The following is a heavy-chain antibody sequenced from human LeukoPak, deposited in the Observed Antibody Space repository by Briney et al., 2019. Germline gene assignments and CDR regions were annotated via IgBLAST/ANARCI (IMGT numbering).Heavy chain of an antibody. V-gene: IGHV4-4*07. CDR3: ARDRGDYGDYVYFDP. CDR2: IYTSGST. D-gene: IGHD4-17*01. J-gene: IGHJ5*02. Sequence: SETLSLTCTVSGGSISSYYWSWIRQPAGKGLEWIGRIYTSGSTNYNPSLKSRVTMSVDTSKNQFSLKLSSETAADTAVYYCARDRGDYGDYVYFDPWGQGTLVTVSS. CDR1: GGSISSYY.